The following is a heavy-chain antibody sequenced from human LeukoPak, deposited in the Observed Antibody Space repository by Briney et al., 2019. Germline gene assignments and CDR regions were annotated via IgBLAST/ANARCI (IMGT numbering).Heavy chain of an antibody. CDR1: GGSISSSSYY. D-gene: IGHD1-26*01. J-gene: IGHJ4*02. Sequence: PSETLSLTCTVSGGSISSSSYYWGWIRQPPGKGLEWIGSIYYSGSTYYNPSLKSRVTISVDTSKNQFSLKLSSVTAADTAVYYCARDLASLNSGSYSHYWGQGTLVTVSS. CDR2: IYYSGST. CDR3: ARDLASLNSGSYSHY. V-gene: IGHV4-39*07.